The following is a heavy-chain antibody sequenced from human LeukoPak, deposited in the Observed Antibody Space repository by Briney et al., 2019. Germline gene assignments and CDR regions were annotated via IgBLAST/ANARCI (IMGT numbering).Heavy chain of an antibody. CDR3: ARSTGIVGATVDY. CDR2: ISYDGSNK. J-gene: IGHJ4*02. CDR1: GFTFSSYA. D-gene: IGHD1-26*01. Sequence: GRSLRLSCAASGFTFSSYAMHWVRQAPGKGLEWVAVISYDGSNKYYADSVKGRFTISRDNSKNTLYLQMNSLRAEDTAVYYCARSTGIVGATVDYWGQGTLVTVSS. V-gene: IGHV3-30*04.